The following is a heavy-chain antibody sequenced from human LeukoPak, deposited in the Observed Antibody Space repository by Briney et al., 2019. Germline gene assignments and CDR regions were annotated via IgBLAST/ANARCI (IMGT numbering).Heavy chain of an antibody. V-gene: IGHV3-7*03. Sequence: GGSLRLSCAASGFTFSSYWMTWVRQVPGRGPEWVANVNRDGSETYYLDSVKGRLTISKDNAKNSLYLQMNSLRAEDTALYHCARNNGMDVWGQGTTVIVSS. CDR3: ARNNGMDV. CDR1: GFTFSSYW. J-gene: IGHJ6*02. CDR2: VNRDGSET.